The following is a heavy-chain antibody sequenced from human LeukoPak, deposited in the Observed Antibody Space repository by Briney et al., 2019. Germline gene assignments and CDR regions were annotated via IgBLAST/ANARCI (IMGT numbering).Heavy chain of an antibody. J-gene: IGHJ4*02. D-gene: IGHD2-15*01. CDR3: ARGGSSWVHPFDY. Sequence: ASETLSLTCTVSGGSISSYYWSWIRQPPGKGLEWIGCIYYSATTHYNPSLKSRVTISVDTSRNQFSLKLSSVTAADTAVYYCARGGSSWVHPFDYWGQGTLVTLSS. CDR2: IYYSATT. V-gene: IGHV4-59*01. CDR1: GGSISSYY.